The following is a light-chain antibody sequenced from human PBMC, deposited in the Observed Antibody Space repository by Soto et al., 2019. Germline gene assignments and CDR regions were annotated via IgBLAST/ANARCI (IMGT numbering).Light chain of an antibody. J-gene: IGLJ2*01. Sequence: QSVLTQPPSVSGAPGQKVTISCTGSSSNIGAGYDVHWYQHLPGTAPKLLIYDNDNRPSGVPDRFSGSKSGTSASLAITGLQAEDEADYYCQSYDNGLSGVVFGGGTKLTVL. CDR2: DND. CDR3: QSYDNGLSGVV. CDR1: SSNIGAGYD. V-gene: IGLV1-40*01.